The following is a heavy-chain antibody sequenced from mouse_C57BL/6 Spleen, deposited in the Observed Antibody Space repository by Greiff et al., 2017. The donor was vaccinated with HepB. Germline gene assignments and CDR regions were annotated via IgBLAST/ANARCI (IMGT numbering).Heavy chain of an antibody. CDR2: IDPSDSET. Sequence: VQLQQPGAELVRPGSSVKLSCKASGYTFTSYWMHWVKQRPIQGLEWIGNIDPSDSETHYNQKFKDKATLTVDKSSSTAYMQLSSLTSEDSAVYYWAREYYGSSPDWYFDVWGTGTTVTVSS. J-gene: IGHJ1*03. CDR3: AREYYGSSPDWYFDV. D-gene: IGHD1-1*01. V-gene: IGHV1-52*01. CDR1: GYTFTSYW.